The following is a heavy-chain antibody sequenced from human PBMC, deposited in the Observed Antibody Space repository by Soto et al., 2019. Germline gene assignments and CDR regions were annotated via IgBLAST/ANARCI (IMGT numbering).Heavy chain of an antibody. CDR1: GVTVSNNY. Sequence: GSVSLSCAAAGVTVSNNYMSWVRQSPGEGLEWVSVIYSGGTSYYADSVKGRFTISRDNSKNTLYLQMNSLRAEDTAVYYCARAGTRPYFYYGMDVWGQGSTVSVSS. V-gene: IGHV3-53*01. CDR3: ARAGTRPYFYYGMDV. J-gene: IGHJ6*02. CDR2: IYSGGTS. D-gene: IGHD1-1*01.